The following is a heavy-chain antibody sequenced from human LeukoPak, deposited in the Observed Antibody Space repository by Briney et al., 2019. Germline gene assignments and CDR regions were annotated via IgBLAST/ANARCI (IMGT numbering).Heavy chain of an antibody. Sequence: SVKVSCTASGGTFSSYAISWVRQAPGQGLEWMGGIIPIFGTANYAQKFQGRVTITADESTSTAYMELSSLRSEDTAVYYCARGQRIFGVVIIPPYYYYYGMDVWGQGTTVTVSS. V-gene: IGHV1-69*01. CDR2: IIPIFGTA. J-gene: IGHJ6*02. D-gene: IGHD3-3*01. CDR1: GGTFSSYA. CDR3: ARGQRIFGVVIIPPYYYYYGMDV.